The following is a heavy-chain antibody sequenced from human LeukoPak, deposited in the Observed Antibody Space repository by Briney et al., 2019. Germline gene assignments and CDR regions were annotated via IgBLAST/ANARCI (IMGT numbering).Heavy chain of an antibody. CDR3: ARDNVHSV. D-gene: IGHD5/OR15-5a*01. Sequence: QPGGSLRLSCAASGFTFSSYAMHWVRQAPGKGLEWVAVISYDGSNKYYADSVKGRFTISRDNSKNTLYLQMNSLRAEDTAVYYCARDNVHSVWGQGTLVTVSS. CDR1: GFTFSSYA. CDR2: ISYDGSNK. V-gene: IGHV3-30*01. J-gene: IGHJ4*02.